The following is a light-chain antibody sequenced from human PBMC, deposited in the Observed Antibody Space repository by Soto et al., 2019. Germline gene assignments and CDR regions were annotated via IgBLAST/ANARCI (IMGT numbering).Light chain of an antibody. CDR2: GAS. V-gene: IGKV3-15*01. CDR1: LDVNSY. CDR3: QQYNIWPRA. J-gene: IGKJ1*01. Sequence: VLTPSPATLSLSPVERATLSCRASLDVNSYLAWYQQKPGQAPRLLIYGASTRATGIPARFSGSGSGTEFTLTISSLQSEDFAVYYCQQYNIWPRAFGQGTKVDI.